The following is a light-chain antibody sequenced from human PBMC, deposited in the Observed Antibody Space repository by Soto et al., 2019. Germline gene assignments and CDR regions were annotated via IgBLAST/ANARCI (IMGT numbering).Light chain of an antibody. V-gene: IGLV2-14*01. CDR2: EVR. CDR3: SSYASSSSYA. CDR1: SSDVGGYNH. J-gene: IGLJ1*01. Sequence: QSALTQPASVSGSPGQSITISCTGTSSDVGGYNHVSWYQQHPGKAPKLIIFEVRNRPSGVSDRFSASKSGNTAYLTISGLQTEDEAVYYCSSYASSSSYAFGTGTKLTVL.